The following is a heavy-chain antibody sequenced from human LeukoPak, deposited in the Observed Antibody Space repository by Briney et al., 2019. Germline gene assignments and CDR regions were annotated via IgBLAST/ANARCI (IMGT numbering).Heavy chain of an antibody. Sequence: SETLSLTCAVYGGSFSGYYWSWIRQPPGKGLEWIGEINHSGSTNYNPSLKSRVTISGDTSKNQFSLKLSSVTAADTAVYYCARGRPVVVTIDYWGQGTLVTVSS. D-gene: IGHD3-22*01. J-gene: IGHJ4*02. CDR1: GGSFSGYY. V-gene: IGHV4-34*01. CDR2: INHSGST. CDR3: ARGRPVVVTIDY.